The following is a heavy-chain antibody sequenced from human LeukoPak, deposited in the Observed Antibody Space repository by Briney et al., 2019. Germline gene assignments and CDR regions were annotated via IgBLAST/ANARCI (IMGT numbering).Heavy chain of an antibody. J-gene: IGHJ4*02. CDR3: AVQWFGDPTPFDY. Sequence: GGSLRLSCAASGFTFSSYWMSWVRQAPGKGLEWVANIKQDGSEKYYVDSVKGRFTITRDNAKNSLYLQMNSLRAEDTAVYYCAVQWFGDPTPFDYWGQGTLVTVSS. D-gene: IGHD3-10*01. CDR1: GFTFSSYW. V-gene: IGHV3-7*03. CDR2: IKQDGSEK.